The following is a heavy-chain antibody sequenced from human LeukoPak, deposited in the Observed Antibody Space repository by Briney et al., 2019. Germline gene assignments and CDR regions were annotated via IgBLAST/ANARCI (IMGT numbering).Heavy chain of an antibody. Sequence: GGSLRLSCTVSGFTVSTNSMSWVRQAPGKGLEWVSFIYSDNTHYSDSVQGRFTISRDNSRNTLYLQMNSLRAEDTAVYYCARRAGAYSHPYDYWGQGTLVTVSS. CDR3: ARRAGAYSHPYDY. CDR1: GFTVSTNS. V-gene: IGHV3-53*01. CDR2: IYSDNT. J-gene: IGHJ4*02. D-gene: IGHD4/OR15-4a*01.